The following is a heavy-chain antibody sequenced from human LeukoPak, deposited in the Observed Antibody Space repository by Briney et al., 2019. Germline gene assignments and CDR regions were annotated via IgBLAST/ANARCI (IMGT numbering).Heavy chain of an antibody. D-gene: IGHD1-1*01. CDR3: AREGRVQKVDY. Sequence: SETLSLTCTVSGGSISSGGYYWSWIRQPPGKGLEWIGYVYHGGSTYYNPSLKSRVTISVDRSKNQFSLKLSSVTAADTAVYYCAREGRVQKVDYWGQGTLVTVSS. CDR1: GGSISSGGYY. V-gene: IGHV4-30-2*01. J-gene: IGHJ4*02. CDR2: VYHGGST.